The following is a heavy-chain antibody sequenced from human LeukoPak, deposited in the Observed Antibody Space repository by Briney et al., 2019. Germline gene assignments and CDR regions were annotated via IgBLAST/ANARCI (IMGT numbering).Heavy chain of an antibody. D-gene: IGHD2-2*01. CDR1: GFTFSSYA. CDR3: ARDAYCSSTSCYVLDP. V-gene: IGHV3-30-3*01. Sequence: GGSLRLSCAASGFTFSSYAMHWVRQAPGKGLEWVAVISYDGSNKYYADSVKGRFTISRDNSKNTLYLQMNSLRAEDTAVYYCARDAYCSSTSCYVLDPWGQGTPVTVSS. CDR2: ISYDGSNK. J-gene: IGHJ5*02.